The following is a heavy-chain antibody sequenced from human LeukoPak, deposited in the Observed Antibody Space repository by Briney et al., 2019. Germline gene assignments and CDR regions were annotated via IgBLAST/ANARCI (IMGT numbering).Heavy chain of an antibody. CDR1: GFTFSSYA. V-gene: IGHV3-23*01. Sequence: GGSLRLSCAASGFTFSSYAMSWVRQAPGKGLEWVLAISGGGGSTYYADSVKGRFTISRDNSKNTLYLQMNSLRAEDTAIYYCATSTAAAGTDWGQGTLVTVSS. CDR3: ATSTAAAGTD. J-gene: IGHJ4*02. CDR2: ISGGGGST. D-gene: IGHD6-13*01.